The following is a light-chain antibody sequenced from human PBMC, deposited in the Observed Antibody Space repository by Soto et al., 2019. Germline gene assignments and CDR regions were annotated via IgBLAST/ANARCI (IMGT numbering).Light chain of an antibody. J-gene: IGKJ2*01. CDR1: QSVSNSY. CDR2: GIS. V-gene: IGKV3-20*01. CDR3: QQYSNLPHT. Sequence: ESVLTQSPGTLSLSQGERATLSCRASQSVSNSYFAWYQQKPGQPPRLLIYGISTRATGIPDRFSGSGTGKDFTLAISRPKPEDFVVYYCQQYSNLPHTFGQGTK.